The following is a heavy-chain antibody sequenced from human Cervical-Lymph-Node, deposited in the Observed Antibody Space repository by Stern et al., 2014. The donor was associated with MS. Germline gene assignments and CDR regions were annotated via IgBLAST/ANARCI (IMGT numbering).Heavy chain of an antibody. CDR1: GDSISSDNW. Sequence: QVQLQESGPGLVKPSGTLSLTCAVSGDSISSDNWWSWVRQTPGKGLEWIGEIYHSETTHYNPCLKSRLPISIDKSKNRFSLNLSSVTAADTAVYYCARASLSDYDWFDPWGRGILVTVSS. J-gene: IGHJ5*02. V-gene: IGHV4-4*02. D-gene: IGHD4-17*01. CDR2: IYHSETT. CDR3: ARASLSDYDWFDP.